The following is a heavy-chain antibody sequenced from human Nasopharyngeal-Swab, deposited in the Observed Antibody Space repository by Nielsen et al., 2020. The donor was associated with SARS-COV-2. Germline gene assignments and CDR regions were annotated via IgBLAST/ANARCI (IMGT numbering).Heavy chain of an antibody. V-gene: IGHV4-39*02. CDR3: AREGGGVIRGGYYGMDV. D-gene: IGHD3-16*02. Sequence: SETLSLTCTVSGGSISTSSYYWGWIRQPPGKGLQWIGSIYYSASTYYNPSLKSRVTISRDTSKTQFSLKLSSVTAADTAVYYCAREGGGVIRGGYYGMDVWGQGTTVTVSS. J-gene: IGHJ6*02. CDR1: GGSISTSSYY. CDR2: IYYSAST.